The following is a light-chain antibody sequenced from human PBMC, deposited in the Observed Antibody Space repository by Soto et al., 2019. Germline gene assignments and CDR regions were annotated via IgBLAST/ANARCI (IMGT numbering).Light chain of an antibody. CDR1: TGAVTSGHY. J-gene: IGLJ3*02. CDR2: NTS. CDR3: LLSYSRARV. Sequence: QAVVTQEPSLTVSPGGTVTLTCGSSTGAVTSGHYPYWFQQKPGQAPRTLVYNTSDKHSWAPARFSGSLLGGKAALTLSGAQPEDEAEYYCLLSYSRARVFGGGTKLTVL. V-gene: IGLV7-46*01.